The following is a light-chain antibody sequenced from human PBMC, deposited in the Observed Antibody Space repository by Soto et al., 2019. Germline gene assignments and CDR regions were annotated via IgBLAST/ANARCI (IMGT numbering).Light chain of an antibody. CDR2: DVS. Sequence: QSALTQPASVSGSPGQSITISCTGTSSDIGGYNYVSWYQHHPGKAPKLVIYDVSNRPSGVSNRFSGSKSGNTASLTISGLQAEDEADYYCSSYTSNTTSVVFGGGTKVTVL. CDR1: SSDIGGYNY. J-gene: IGLJ2*01. V-gene: IGLV2-14*03. CDR3: SSYTSNTTSVV.